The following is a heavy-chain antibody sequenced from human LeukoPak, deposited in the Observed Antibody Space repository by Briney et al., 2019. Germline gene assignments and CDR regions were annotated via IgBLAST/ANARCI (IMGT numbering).Heavy chain of an antibody. Sequence: SETLSLTCTVSGGPISSYYWSWIRQPPGKGLEWVGDIYYSGSTNYNPSLKSRVTISVDTSKNQFSLKLSSVTAADTAVYYCARGFGYFGWFPRWYFDLWGRGTLVTVSS. J-gene: IGHJ2*01. V-gene: IGHV4-59*01. CDR2: IYYSGST. CDR1: GGPISSYY. CDR3: ARGFGYFGWFPRWYFDL. D-gene: IGHD3-9*01.